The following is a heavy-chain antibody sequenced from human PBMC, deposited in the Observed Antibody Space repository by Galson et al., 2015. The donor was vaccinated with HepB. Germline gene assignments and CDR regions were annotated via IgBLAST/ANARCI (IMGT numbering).Heavy chain of an antibody. D-gene: IGHD6-19*01. Sequence: SLRLSCAASGFIFSSYGMHWVRQAPGKGLEWVAVISYDGSNKYYVDSVKGRFTIPRDNSKNTLNLQMNSLRAEDTAVYYCAKDKQWLSYYYYGIDVWGQGTTVTVSS. CDR1: GFIFSSYG. CDR3: AKDKQWLSYYYYGIDV. V-gene: IGHV3-30*18. J-gene: IGHJ6*02. CDR2: ISYDGSNK.